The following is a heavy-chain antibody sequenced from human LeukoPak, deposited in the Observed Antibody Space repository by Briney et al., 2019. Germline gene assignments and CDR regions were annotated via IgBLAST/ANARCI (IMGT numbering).Heavy chain of an antibody. D-gene: IGHD2-2*01. V-gene: IGHV1-18*01. CDR1: GYTFTSYG. CDR3: ARDRSVVVVVPAAELDYYYYGMDV. J-gene: IGHJ6*02. CDR2: ISAYNGNT. Sequence: ASVKVSCKASGYTFTSYGISWVRQAPGQGLEWMGWISAYNGNTNYAQKLQGRVTMTTDTSTSTAYMELRSLRSDDTAVYYCARDRSVVVVVPAAELDYYYYGMDVWGQGTTVTVSS.